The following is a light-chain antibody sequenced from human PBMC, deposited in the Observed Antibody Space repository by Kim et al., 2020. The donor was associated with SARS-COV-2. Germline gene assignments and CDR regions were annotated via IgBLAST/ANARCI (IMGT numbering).Light chain of an antibody. J-gene: IGKJ1*01. Sequence: ASVGDRVTITCRASQAISNYLVWFQQKPGKVPKRLIYAASSLQSWVPSRFSGSGSGTEFTLTISSLQPEDFATYFCLQHDTHPWTFGQGTKVDIK. V-gene: IGKV1-17*03. CDR1: QAISNY. CDR2: AAS. CDR3: LQHDTHPWT.